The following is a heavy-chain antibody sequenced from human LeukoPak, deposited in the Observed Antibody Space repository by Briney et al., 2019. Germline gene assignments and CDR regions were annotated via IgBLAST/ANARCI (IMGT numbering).Heavy chain of an antibody. CDR3: AKDSSGWYFDY. D-gene: IGHD6-19*01. CDR2: ISYDGSNK. CDR1: GFTFSSYG. V-gene: IGHV3-30*18. Sequence: GGSLRLSCAASGFTFSSYGMHWVRQAPGEGLEWVAVISYDGSNKYYADSVKGRFTISRDNSKNTLCLQMNSLRAEDTAVYYCAKDSSGWYFDYWGQGTLVTVSS. J-gene: IGHJ4*02.